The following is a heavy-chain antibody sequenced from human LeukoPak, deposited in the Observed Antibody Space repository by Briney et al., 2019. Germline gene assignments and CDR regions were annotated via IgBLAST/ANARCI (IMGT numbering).Heavy chain of an antibody. D-gene: IGHD3-9*01. CDR2: ITWNSRVK. CDR1: GFTFDNFA. V-gene: IGHV3-9*01. CDR3: TRDLMDYDVSTGLHHYYMDV. J-gene: IGHJ6*02. Sequence: PGRSLRLSCAASGFTFDNFAMHWVRQAPGKGLEWVSGITWNSRVKTYTPSVKGRFTISRDNAKNTLYLQMNTLRVDDTAVYYCTRDLMDYDVSTGLHHYYMDVWGQGTTVTVSS.